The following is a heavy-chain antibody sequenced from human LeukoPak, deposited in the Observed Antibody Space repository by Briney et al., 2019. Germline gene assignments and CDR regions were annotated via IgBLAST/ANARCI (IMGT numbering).Heavy chain of an antibody. CDR2: IGGDGRGT. Sequence: GGSLRLSCAASGFTFSNYDMTWLRQAPGKGLEWVSAIGGDGRGTDYADSVKGRFTISRDNSQDTLYLQMNSLRAEDTALYYCARRRGGTPVYWGLATLVTVSS. V-gene: IGHV3-23*01. CDR3: ARRRGGTPVY. J-gene: IGHJ4*02. D-gene: IGHD2-15*01. CDR1: GFTFSNYD.